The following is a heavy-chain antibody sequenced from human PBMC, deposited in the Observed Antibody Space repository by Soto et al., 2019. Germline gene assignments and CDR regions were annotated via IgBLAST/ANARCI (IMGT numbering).Heavy chain of an antibody. Sequence: QVQLVQSGAEVKKPGSSVKVSCQASGGTFNNFAFTWVRQAPGQGLEWLGGIMPVFHTTNIAQTFQDRITVTADDSTTTVYMDLSSLRSEDTAVYYCARGATIFGVAAYSYYEMEVWGQGTTVTVSS. V-gene: IGHV1-69*01. CDR2: IMPVFHTT. CDR3: ARGATIFGVAAYSYYEMEV. CDR1: GGTFNNFA. J-gene: IGHJ6*02. D-gene: IGHD3-3*01.